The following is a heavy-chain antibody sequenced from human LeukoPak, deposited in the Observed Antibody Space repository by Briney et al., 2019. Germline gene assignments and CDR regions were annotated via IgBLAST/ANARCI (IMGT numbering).Heavy chain of an antibody. V-gene: IGHV1-24*01. J-gene: IGHJ4*02. D-gene: IGHD1-26*01. CDR1: GYTLTELS. CDR3: ATHVVGASLIDY. Sequence: ASVKVSCKVSGYTLTELSMHWVRQAPGKGLEWMGGFDPEDGETIYAQKFQGRVTKTEDTSTDTAYMELSSLRSEDTAVYYCATHVVGASLIDYWGQGTLVTVSS. CDR2: FDPEDGET.